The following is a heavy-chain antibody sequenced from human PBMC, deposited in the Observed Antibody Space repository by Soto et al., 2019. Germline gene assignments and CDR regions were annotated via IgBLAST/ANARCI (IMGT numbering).Heavy chain of an antibody. Sequence: ASVKVSCKASGYTFTSYDINWVRQATGQGLEWMGWMNPNSGNTGYAQKFQGRVTMTRNTPISTAYMELSSLRSEDTAVYYCARGPFNGAVAGRGAYYFDYWGQGTLVTVSS. CDR3: ARGPFNGAVAGRGAYYFDY. CDR1: GYTFTSYD. J-gene: IGHJ4*02. V-gene: IGHV1-8*01. D-gene: IGHD6-19*01. CDR2: MNPNSGNT.